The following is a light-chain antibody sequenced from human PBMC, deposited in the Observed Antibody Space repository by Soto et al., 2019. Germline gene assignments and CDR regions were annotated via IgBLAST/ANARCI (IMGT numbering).Light chain of an antibody. J-gene: IGLJ1*01. V-gene: IGLV2-14*01. CDR3: SSYTIATTYV. CDR2: DVS. Sequence: QSALTQPASVSGSPGQSITISCTGTSSAVGADNYDSWYQQYPGEAPKVIVYDVSHRPAGVSNRFSGSKSGNTDSLTISGRQTQDEDVDYCSSYTIATTYVFGSGTKLTVL. CDR1: SSAVGADNY.